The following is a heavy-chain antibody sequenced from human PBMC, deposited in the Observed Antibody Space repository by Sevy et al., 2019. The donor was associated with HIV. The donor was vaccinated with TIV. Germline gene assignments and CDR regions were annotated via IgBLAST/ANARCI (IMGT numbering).Heavy chain of an antibody. D-gene: IGHD2-2*01. Sequence: ASVKGSCKASGYTFTSYGISWVRQAPGQGLEWLGWISTLNVNTNNAQKFQGRVTMTTDTSTGTASMELRSLRSDDTAVYYCARDDCSSLSCHGSLLYWGQGTLVTVSS. J-gene: IGHJ4*02. CDR1: GYTFTSYG. V-gene: IGHV1-18*01. CDR2: ISTLNVNT. CDR3: ARDDCSSLSCHGSLLY.